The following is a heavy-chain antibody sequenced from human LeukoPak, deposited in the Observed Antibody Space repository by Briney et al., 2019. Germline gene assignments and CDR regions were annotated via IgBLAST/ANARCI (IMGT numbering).Heavy chain of an antibody. D-gene: IGHD3-16*01. CDR1: GFTLSNYP. J-gene: IGHJ4*02. Sequence: PGGSLRLSCAASGFTLSNYPMHCVRQAPGKGLEWVSLIWYDGSNKYYADSVKGRFTISRDNSKNTLYLQMNSLRAEDTAVYYCARDWGKGDYWGQGTLVTVSS. V-gene: IGHV3-33*08. CDR3: ARDWGKGDY. CDR2: IWYDGSNK.